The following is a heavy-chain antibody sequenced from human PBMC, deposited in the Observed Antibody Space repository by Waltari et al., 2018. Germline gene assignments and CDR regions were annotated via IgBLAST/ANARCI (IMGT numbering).Heavy chain of an antibody. CDR1: GYSISSGYY. CDR2: IYHSGST. CDR3: ARDPDWFDP. J-gene: IGHJ5*02. Sequence: QVQLQESGPGLVKPSETLSLTCAVSGYSISSGYYWGWIRPPPGKGLEWIGSIYHSGSTYYNPSLKSRVTISVDTSKNQFSLKLSSATAADTAVYYCARDPDWFDPWGQGTLVTVSS. V-gene: IGHV4-38-2*02.